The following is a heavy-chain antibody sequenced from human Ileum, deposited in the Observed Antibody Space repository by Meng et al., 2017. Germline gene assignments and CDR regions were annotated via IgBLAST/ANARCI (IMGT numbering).Heavy chain of an antibody. Sequence: VPLQESGPGLVKSSQTLSLTCTVPGGSISRVDYYWCWMRQHPGKGLEWIGYIFDTGPPYYSPPIRRRLSISMDTSKNQFSRRVTSVTAADTDVYDCAESLEGSRFDPWGKGTLVTSPQ. J-gene: IGHJ5*02. CDR3: AESLEGSRFDP. V-gene: IGHV4-30-4*01. D-gene: IGHD3-3*01. CDR2: IFDTGPP. CDR1: GGSISRVDYY.